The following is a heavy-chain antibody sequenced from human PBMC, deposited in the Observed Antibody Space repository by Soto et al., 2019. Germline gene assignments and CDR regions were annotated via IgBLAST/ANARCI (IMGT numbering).Heavy chain of an antibody. D-gene: IGHD3-10*01. CDR1: GFTFNTYA. V-gene: IGHV3-23*01. Sequence: EVQLLESGGGLVQPGGSLGLSCAASGFTFNTYAMSWVRQAPGKGLEWVSTISVTDGGTYYADSVTGRCTISRDNSKSTVSRQMDSLRADDTAVYDCANGESDGWPAVVYWCQGTLVTVSS. CDR3: ANGESDGWPAVVY. J-gene: IGHJ4*02. CDR2: ISVTDGGT.